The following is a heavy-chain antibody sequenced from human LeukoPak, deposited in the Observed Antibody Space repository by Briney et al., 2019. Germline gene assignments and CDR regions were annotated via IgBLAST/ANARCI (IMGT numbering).Heavy chain of an antibody. J-gene: IGHJ4*02. V-gene: IGHV3-66*01. Sequence: TGGSLRLSCAASGFTVSSNYMSWVRQAPGKGLEWVSVIYSGGSTYYADSVKGRFTISRDNSKNTLYLQMNSLRAEDTAVYYCARDRREGYCSSTSCSPYFDYWGQGTLVTVSS. CDR3: ARDRREGYCSSTSCSPYFDY. D-gene: IGHD2-2*01. CDR1: GFTVSSNY. CDR2: IYSGGST.